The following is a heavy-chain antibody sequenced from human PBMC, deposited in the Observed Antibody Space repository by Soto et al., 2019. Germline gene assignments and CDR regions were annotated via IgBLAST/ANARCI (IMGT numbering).Heavy chain of an antibody. V-gene: IGHV1-18*01. CDR1: GYTFTNYG. CDR2: ISAYKGNT. CDR3: ARDYTYSGSCNDAFDI. J-gene: IGHJ3*02. Sequence: QVQLVQSGAEVKKPGASVKVTCKASGYTFTNYGINWVRQAPGQGLEWMGWISAYKGNTNYAQKLQGRVTMTTDTSTRTAYMELRSLRSDDTAVYYCARDYTYSGSCNDAFDIWGQGTMVTVSS. D-gene: IGHD1-26*01.